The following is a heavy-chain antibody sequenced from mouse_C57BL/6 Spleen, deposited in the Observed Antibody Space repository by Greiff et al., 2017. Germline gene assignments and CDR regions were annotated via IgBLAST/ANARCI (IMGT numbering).Heavy chain of an antibody. Sequence: VQLQQSGPELVKPGASVKISCKASGYSFTGYYMNWVKQSPEKSLEWIGEINPSTGGTTYNQKFKAKATLTVDKSSSTAYIQLKSLTSEDSAVYYGATNGDDGGGAYWGQGTTLTVSS. J-gene: IGHJ2*01. CDR2: INPSTGGT. V-gene: IGHV1-42*01. D-gene: IGHD1-2*01. CDR1: GYSFTGYY. CDR3: ATNGDDGGGAY.